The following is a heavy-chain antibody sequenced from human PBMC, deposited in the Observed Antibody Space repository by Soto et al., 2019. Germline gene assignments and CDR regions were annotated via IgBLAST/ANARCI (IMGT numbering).Heavy chain of an antibody. CDR2: INHSGST. Sequence: PSETLSLTCAVYGGSFSGYYWSWIRQPPGRGLEWIGEINHSGSTNYNPSLKRRVTISVDTSKNQLSLKLSSVTAADTAVYYCARGRGYGSSAYRGFDYWGQGTLVTVSS. J-gene: IGHJ4*02. D-gene: IGHD6-6*01. CDR3: ARGRGYGSSAYRGFDY. V-gene: IGHV4-34*01. CDR1: GGSFSGYY.